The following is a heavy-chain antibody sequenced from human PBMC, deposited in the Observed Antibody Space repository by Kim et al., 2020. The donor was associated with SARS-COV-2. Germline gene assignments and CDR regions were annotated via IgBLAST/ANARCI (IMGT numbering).Heavy chain of an antibody. D-gene: IGHD3-22*01. V-gene: IGHV3-23*01. Sequence: GRFTISRDNSKNTLYLQMNSLRAEDTAVYYCAKGTSEYYYDSSGYWYFDLWGRGTLVTVSS. CDR3: AKGTSEYYYDSSGYWYFDL. J-gene: IGHJ2*01.